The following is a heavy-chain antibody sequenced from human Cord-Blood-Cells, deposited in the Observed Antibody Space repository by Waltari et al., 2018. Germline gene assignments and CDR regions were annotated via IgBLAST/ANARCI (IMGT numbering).Heavy chain of an antibody. CDR1: GFTFSSYW. CDR3: AREVVLGSLLVSVNYYGMDV. V-gene: IGHV3-7*01. J-gene: IGHJ6*02. CDR2: IKQDGSEK. Sequence: EVQLVESGGGLVQPGGSLRLSCAASGFTFSSYWMSWVRQAPGKGLEWVANIKQDGSEKYYVDSVKGRFTISRDNAKNSLYLQMNSLRAEDTAVYYCAREVVLGSLLVSVNYYGMDVWGQGTTVTVSS. D-gene: IGHD3-22*01.